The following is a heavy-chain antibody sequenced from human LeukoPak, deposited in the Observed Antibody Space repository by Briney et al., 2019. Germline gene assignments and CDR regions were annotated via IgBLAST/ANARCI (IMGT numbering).Heavy chain of an antibody. CDR2: IYYSGST. J-gene: IGHJ3*02. CDR3: ARRKGVLRFLEWLGAFDI. CDR1: GGSISSYY. D-gene: IGHD3-3*01. V-gene: IGHV4-59*08. Sequence: SETLSLTCTVSGGSISSYYWSWIRQPPGKGLEWIGYIYYSGSTNYNPSLKSRVTISVDTSKNQFSLKLSSVTAADTAVYYCARRKGVLRFLEWLGAFDIWGQGTMVTVSS.